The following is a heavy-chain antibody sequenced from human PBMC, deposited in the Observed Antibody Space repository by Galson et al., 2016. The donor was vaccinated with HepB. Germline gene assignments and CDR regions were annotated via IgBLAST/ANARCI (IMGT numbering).Heavy chain of an antibody. D-gene: IGHD1-14*01. CDR3: ARDGGGTGGYYYYAMDV. V-gene: IGHV3-13*01. Sequence: SLRLSCAASGFTFSRYDMNWVRHVTGKGLEWVSAIGTAGDTYYPGYGKGRFTISRENTKNPSYLQMNSMRDEDTAVYYCARDGGGTGGYYYYAMDVWGQGTTVTVSS. CDR1: GFTFSRYD. J-gene: IGHJ6*02. CDR2: IGTAGDT.